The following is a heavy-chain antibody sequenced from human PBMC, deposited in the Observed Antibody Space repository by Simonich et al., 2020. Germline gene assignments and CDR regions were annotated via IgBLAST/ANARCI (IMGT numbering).Heavy chain of an antibody. Sequence: QVQLVQSGAEVTQPVASVKVSCKASGYTFTGYFMHWVRQAPGQWLEWRGRIKPHSGGTNEAQKCKGRVTLTRDTTISTAYRERSRLRSDDTAVYYCARGLLSGSYYAFDIWGQGTMVTVSS. CDR1: GYTFTGYF. V-gene: IGHV1-2*06. J-gene: IGHJ3*02. CDR2: IKPHSGGT. CDR3: ARGLLSGSYYAFDI. D-gene: IGHD1-26*01.